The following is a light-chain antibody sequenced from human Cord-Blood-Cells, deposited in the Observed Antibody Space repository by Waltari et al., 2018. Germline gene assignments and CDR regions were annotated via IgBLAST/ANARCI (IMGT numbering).Light chain of an antibody. Sequence: EIVMTQSPATLSVSPGERATLSCRASESVSSNLAWYQQKPGQAPRLLIYGASPRATGIPARCSGSGSGTEFPLTISSLQSEEFAVYYGQQYNNWPTFGQGTKVEIK. CDR1: ESVSSN. J-gene: IGKJ1*01. V-gene: IGKV3-15*01. CDR2: GAS. CDR3: QQYNNWPT.